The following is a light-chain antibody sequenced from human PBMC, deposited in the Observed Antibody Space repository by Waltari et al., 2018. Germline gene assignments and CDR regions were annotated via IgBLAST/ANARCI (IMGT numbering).Light chain of an antibody. J-gene: IGKJ4*01. V-gene: IGKV1-33*01. Sequence: IQLTQSPPSLSASVGDRVTITCQATQDITNNLNWYHQKPGQAPKVLIYSASTLQPGVPSRFSGSGSGTDFTLTISGLQPEDIGTYYCQHYASLLALTFGGGTSVDIQ. CDR3: QHYASLLALT. CDR2: SAS. CDR1: QDITNN.